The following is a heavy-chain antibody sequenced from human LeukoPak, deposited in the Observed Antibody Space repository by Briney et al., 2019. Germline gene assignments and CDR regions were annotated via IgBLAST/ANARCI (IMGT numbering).Heavy chain of an antibody. V-gene: IGHV3-53*01. CDR3: AKDQAVGK. Sequence: GGSLRLSCAASGVTFSGNYMSWGRQAPGKGGEGGSGILIDGSTLYTDCVKGRFTISRDNSEHTLYLQMNSLRADDTAVYYCAKDQAVGKWGQGTLVTVSS. D-gene: IGHD3-10*01. J-gene: IGHJ4*02. CDR2: ILIDGST. CDR1: GVTFSGNY.